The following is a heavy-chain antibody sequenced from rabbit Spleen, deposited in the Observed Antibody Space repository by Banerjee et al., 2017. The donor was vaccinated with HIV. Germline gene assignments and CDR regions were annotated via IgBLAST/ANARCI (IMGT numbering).Heavy chain of an antibody. CDR2: IYSGSGST. CDR3: ARGATYGYAGYPYIPYGMDL. Sequence: QEQLVESGGGLVQPEGSLTLTCKASGIDLGTYYYMCWVRQAPGKGLEWIACIYSGSGSTYCASWAKGRFTISKTSSTTVTLQMTSLTAADTATYFCARGATYGYAGYPYIPYGMDLWGPGTLVTVS. J-gene: IGHJ6*01. D-gene: IGHD6-1*01. CDR1: GIDLGTYYY. V-gene: IGHV1S45*01.